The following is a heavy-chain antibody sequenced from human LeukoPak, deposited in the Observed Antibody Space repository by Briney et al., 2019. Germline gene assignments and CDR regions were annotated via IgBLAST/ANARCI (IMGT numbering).Heavy chain of an antibody. CDR2: IYCSGST. D-gene: IGHD6-6*01. V-gene: IGHV4-39*07. CDR1: GGCISSSSCY. Sequence: SETLSLTCTVCGGCISSSSCYWRWIRQPPGKGLEWIGSIYCSGSTYYNPSLKSRVTISVDTSKNQVSLKLSSVTAADTAVYYCARVPRSSSSDDYFDYWGQGTLVTVSS. CDR3: ARVPRSSSSDDYFDY. J-gene: IGHJ4*02.